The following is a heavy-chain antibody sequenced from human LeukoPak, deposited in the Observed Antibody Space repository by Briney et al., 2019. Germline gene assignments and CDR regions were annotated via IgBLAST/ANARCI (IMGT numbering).Heavy chain of an antibody. V-gene: IGHV3-23*01. CDR2: IVGSADST. Sequence: GGSLRLSCVASGFTFSDYAMNWVRQAPGKGLECVSSIVGSADSTYYADSVKGRFTISRDNSKNTLYLQMNSLRAEDTAVYYCNYGDFPDSWGRGTLVTVSS. J-gene: IGHJ4*02. CDR1: GFTFSDYA. CDR3: NYGDFPDS. D-gene: IGHD4-17*01.